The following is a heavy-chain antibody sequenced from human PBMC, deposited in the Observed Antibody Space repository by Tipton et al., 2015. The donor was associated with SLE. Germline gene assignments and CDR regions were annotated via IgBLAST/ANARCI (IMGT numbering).Heavy chain of an antibody. CDR3: ARVFEAASGDYFDY. D-gene: IGHD6-13*01. V-gene: IGHV4-59*11. Sequence: TLSLTCTVSGGSISSHYWSWIRQPPGKGLEWIGYFYYSGSINYNPSLKSRVTISVDTSKNQFSLKLSSVTAADTAVYYCARVFEAASGDYFDYWGQGTLVTVSS. J-gene: IGHJ4*02. CDR1: GGSISSHY. CDR2: FYYSGSI.